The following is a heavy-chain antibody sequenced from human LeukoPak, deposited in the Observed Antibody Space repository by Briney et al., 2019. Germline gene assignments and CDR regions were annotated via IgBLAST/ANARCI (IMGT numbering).Heavy chain of an antibody. CDR3: ARGIGRFGELSRYFDY. D-gene: IGHD3-10*01. J-gene: IGHJ4*02. CDR2: ISYDGSNK. Sequence: GGSLRLSCAASGFTFSSYAMHWVRQAPGKGLEWVAVISYDGSNKYYADSVKGRFTISRDNSKNTLYLQMNSLRAEDTAVYYCARGIGRFGELSRYFDYWGQGTLVTVSS. V-gene: IGHV3-30*04. CDR1: GFTFSSYA.